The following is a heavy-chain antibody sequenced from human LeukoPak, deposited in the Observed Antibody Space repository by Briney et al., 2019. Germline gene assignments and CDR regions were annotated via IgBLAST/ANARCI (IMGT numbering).Heavy chain of an antibody. CDR3: AKGPSGSSWYGMSLTWCAY. J-gene: IGHJ4*02. D-gene: IGHD6-13*01. CDR1: GFTVSSNY. V-gene: IGHV3-66*01. CDR2: IYSGGST. Sequence: SGGSLRLSCAASGFTVSSNYMSWVRQAPGKGLEWVSVIYSGGSTYYADSVKGRFTISRDNSKNTLYLQMNSLRAEDTAVYYCAKGPSGSSWYGMSLTWCAYWGQGTLVTVSS.